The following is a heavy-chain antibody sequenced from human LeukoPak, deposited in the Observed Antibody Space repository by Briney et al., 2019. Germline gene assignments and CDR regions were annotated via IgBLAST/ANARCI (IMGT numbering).Heavy chain of an antibody. V-gene: IGHV1-69*04. J-gene: IGHJ4*02. CDR2: IIPILGIA. CDR3: ARGGYSGQSDY. CDR1: GGTFSSYA. D-gene: IGHD3-16*02. Sequence: GASVKVYCKASGGTFSSYAISWVRQAPGQGLEWMGRIIPILGIAKYAQKFQGRVTITADKSTSTAYMELSSLRSEDTAVYYCARGGYSGQSDYWGQGTLVTVSS.